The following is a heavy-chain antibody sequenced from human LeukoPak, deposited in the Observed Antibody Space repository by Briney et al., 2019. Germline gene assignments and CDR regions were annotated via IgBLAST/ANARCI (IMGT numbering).Heavy chain of an antibody. CDR2: INWNGGST. D-gene: IGHD6-13*01. CDR3: ARGTLKAAATDFDY. V-gene: IGHV3-20*04. CDR1: GFTFDDYG. J-gene: IGHJ4*02. Sequence: GGSLRLSCAASGFTFDDYGMSWVRQAPGKALECFFGINWNGGSTGYADSVKGRFTISRDNAKNSLYLQMNSLRAEDTALYYCARGTLKAAATDFDYWGQGTLVTVSS.